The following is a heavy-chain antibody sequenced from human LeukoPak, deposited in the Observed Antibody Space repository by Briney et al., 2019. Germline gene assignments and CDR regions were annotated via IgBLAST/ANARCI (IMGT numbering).Heavy chain of an antibody. CDR2: ISEYNGNT. J-gene: IGHJ6*02. D-gene: IGHD3-3*01. CDR1: GYTFASYG. V-gene: IGHV1-18*01. Sequence: ASVKVSCKASGYTFASYGISWVRQAPGQGLEWMGWISEYNGNTNYAQKFQGRVTMTTDTSTSTAYMELRSLRSDDTAVCYCARAFGFWNGFYRNYYGMDVWGQGTTVTVSS. CDR3: ARAFGFWNGFYRNYYGMDV.